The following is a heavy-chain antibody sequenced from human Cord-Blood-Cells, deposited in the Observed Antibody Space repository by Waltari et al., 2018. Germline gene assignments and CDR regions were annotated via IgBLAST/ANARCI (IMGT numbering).Heavy chain of an antibody. D-gene: IGHD1-26*01. Sequence: QLQLQESGPGLVKPSETLSLTCTVSGGPISSSSYYWGWIRQPPGKGLEWIGSIYYSGRAYYNPALESRVTMSVGTSKNQFSLRLSSVTAADTAVYYWARRANKDWYFDLWGRGTLVTVSS. V-gene: IGHV4-39*07. CDR3: ARRANKDWYFDL. J-gene: IGHJ2*01. CDR2: IYYSGRA. CDR1: GGPISSSSYY.